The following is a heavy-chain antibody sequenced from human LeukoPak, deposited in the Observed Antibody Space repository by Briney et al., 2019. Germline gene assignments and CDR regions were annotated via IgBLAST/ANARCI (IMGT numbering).Heavy chain of an antibody. V-gene: IGHV4-4*07. CDR1: GSSISNYY. CDR2: IYTSGGT. Sequence: SETLSLTCTVSGSSISNYYWTWIRQPAGKGLEWIGRIYTSGGTNYNPSLKTRVTMSVDTSKNQVSLKLSSVTAADTAVYFCARVTGTTPFDCWGQGTLVTVSS. D-gene: IGHD1-1*01. CDR3: ARVTGTTPFDC. J-gene: IGHJ4*02.